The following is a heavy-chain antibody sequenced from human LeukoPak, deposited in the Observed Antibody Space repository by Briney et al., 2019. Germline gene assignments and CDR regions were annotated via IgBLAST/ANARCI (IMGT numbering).Heavy chain of an antibody. CDR3: ARARTFNNQDY. Sequence: GASVKVSCKASGYTFTSYDINWVRQAPGQGLEWMGIINPSGGSTSYAQKFQGRVTMTRDTSTSTVYMELSSLRSEDTAVYYCARARTFNNQDYWGQGTLVTVSS. D-gene: IGHD1/OR15-1a*01. V-gene: IGHV1-46*01. CDR1: GYTFTSYD. J-gene: IGHJ4*02. CDR2: INPSGGST.